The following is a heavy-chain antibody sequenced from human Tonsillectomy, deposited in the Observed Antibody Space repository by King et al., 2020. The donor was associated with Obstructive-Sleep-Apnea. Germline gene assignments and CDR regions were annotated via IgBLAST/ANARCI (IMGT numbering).Heavy chain of an antibody. J-gene: IGHJ5*02. V-gene: IGHV4-39*07. D-gene: IGHD4-11*01. Sequence: QLQESGPGLVKPSETLSLTCTVSGGSISSSSYYWGWIRQPPGKGLECIGSIYYSGSTYYNPSLKSRVTISVDTSKNQFSLKLSSVTAADTAVYYCARAARRSNYAFNWFDPWGQGTLVTVSS. CDR1: GGSISSSSYY. CDR3: ARAARRSNYAFNWFDP. CDR2: IYYSGST.